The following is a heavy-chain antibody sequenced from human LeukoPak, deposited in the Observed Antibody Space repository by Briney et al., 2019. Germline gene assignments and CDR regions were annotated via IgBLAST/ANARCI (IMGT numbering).Heavy chain of an antibody. V-gene: IGHV3-33*06. D-gene: IGHD1-26*01. Sequence: GGSLRLSCAASGFTFSNYGLYWVRQAPGTGLEGVAVMWNDGDNEYYADSVKGRFTISRDNSKNTLYLQMNSLRAEDTAVYYCAKEGRIVGSTTYYFDYWGQGTLVTVSS. J-gene: IGHJ4*02. CDR1: GFTFSNYG. CDR3: AKEGRIVGSTTYYFDY. CDR2: MWNDGDNE.